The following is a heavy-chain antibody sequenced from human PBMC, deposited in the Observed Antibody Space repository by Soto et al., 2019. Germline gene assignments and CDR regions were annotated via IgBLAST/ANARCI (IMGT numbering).Heavy chain of an antibody. D-gene: IGHD3-22*01. CDR3: ARESYYYDSSGYYSYTDY. Sequence: QVQLVESGGGVVQPGRSLRLSCAASGFTFSSYGMHWVRQAPGKGLEWVAVIWYDGSNKYYADSVKGRFTISRDNSKNTLYMQTNSLRAEDTAVYYCARESYYYDSSGYYSYTDYWGQGTLVTVSS. CDR2: IWYDGSNK. J-gene: IGHJ4*02. V-gene: IGHV3-33*01. CDR1: GFTFSSYG.